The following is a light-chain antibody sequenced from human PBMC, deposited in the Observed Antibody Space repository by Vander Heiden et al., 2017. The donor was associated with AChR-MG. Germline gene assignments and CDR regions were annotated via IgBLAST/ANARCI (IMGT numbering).Light chain of an antibody. J-gene: IGLJ2*01. Sequence: YVLTQPPSVSVAPGQTARITCGGNSIGSNSVHWYQQRPGQAPVLVVYEDSDRPSGIPERFSGSNSGNTATLTISRVEAGDEADYYCQVWDSSSDRGFGGGTKLTVL. CDR1: SIGSNS. CDR3: QVWDSSSDRG. V-gene: IGLV3-21*02. CDR2: EDS.